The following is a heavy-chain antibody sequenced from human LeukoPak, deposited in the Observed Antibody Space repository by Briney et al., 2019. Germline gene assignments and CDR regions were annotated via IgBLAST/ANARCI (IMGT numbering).Heavy chain of an antibody. CDR3: ARGRRYSRIIHARDAFDI. D-gene: IGHD6-13*01. J-gene: IGHJ3*02. Sequence: PGGSLRLSCAASGFTFSNSWMSWIRQPPGKGLEGMGEINHSGSTNYNPSLKSRVTISVGTSKNQFSLKLSSVTAEDTAVYYCARGRRYSRIIHARDAFDIWGQGTMVTVSS. CDR1: GFTFSNSW. V-gene: IGHV4-34*01. CDR2: INHSGST.